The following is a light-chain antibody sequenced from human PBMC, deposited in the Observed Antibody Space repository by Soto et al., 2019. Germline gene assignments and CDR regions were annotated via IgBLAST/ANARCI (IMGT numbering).Light chain of an antibody. Sequence: QSVLTQPPSVSGAPGQRVTISCTGSSSNIGANYDVHWYQQLPGAAPKLLIYGYINRPSGVPDRFSGSKSGNTASLTISGLQAEDEADYYCSSYTSSSTRVFGGGTKLTVL. CDR2: GYI. J-gene: IGLJ3*02. V-gene: IGLV1-40*01. CDR3: SSYTSSSTRV. CDR1: SSNIGANYD.